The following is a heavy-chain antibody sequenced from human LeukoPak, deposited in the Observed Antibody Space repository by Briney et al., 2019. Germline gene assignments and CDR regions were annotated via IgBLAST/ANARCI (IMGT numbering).Heavy chain of an antibody. J-gene: IGHJ4*02. V-gene: IGHV1-18*01. D-gene: IGHD3-16*01. CDR1: GYTFTSYG. Sequence: ASVKVSCKASGYTFTSYGISWVRQAPGQGLEWMGLISAYSGNTNFAQKLQGRVTMTTDTSTSTAYMEPRSLRSDDTAVYFCARGADTGSYGSLVYFDYWGQGTLVTVSS. CDR2: ISAYSGNT. CDR3: ARGADTGSYGSLVYFDY.